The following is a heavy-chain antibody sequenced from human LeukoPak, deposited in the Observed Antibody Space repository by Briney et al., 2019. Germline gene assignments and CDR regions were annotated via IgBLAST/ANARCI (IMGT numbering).Heavy chain of an antibody. CDR3: ARDQSPYYYGSGNGYYFDY. CDR1: GFTFSSYS. CDR2: ISSSSSYI. J-gene: IGHJ4*02. D-gene: IGHD3-10*01. Sequence: GGSLRLSCAASGFTFSSYSMNWVRQAPGKGLEWGSSISSSSSYIYYADSVKGRFTISRDNAKNSLYLQMNSLRAEDTAVYYCARDQSPYYYGSGNGYYFDYWGQGTLVTVSS. V-gene: IGHV3-21*01.